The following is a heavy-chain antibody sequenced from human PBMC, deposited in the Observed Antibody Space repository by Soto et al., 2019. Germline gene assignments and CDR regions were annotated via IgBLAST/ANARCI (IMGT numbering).Heavy chain of an antibody. CDR3: ARGDRIAVAGTYYYYCYGMDV. J-gene: IGHJ6*02. CDR2: INHSGST. D-gene: IGHD6-19*01. V-gene: IGHV4-34*01. CDR1: GGSFSGYY. Sequence: QVQLQQWGAGLLKPSETLSLTCAVYGGSFSGYYWSWIRQPPGKGLEWIGEINHSGSTNYNPSLKSRVTISVDTSKNQFSLKLSSVTAADTAVYYCARGDRIAVAGTYYYYCYGMDVWGQGTTVTVSS.